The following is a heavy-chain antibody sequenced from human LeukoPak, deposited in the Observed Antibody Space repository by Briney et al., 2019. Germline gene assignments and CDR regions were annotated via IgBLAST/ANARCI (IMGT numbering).Heavy chain of an antibody. CDR2: INANNGGT. Sequence: GASVKVSCKASGYAFTDYYIQWMRQAPGQGLEGMGWINANNGGTKYAQQLQGRVAMTTDTSISTAYMELSRLRSDDTAVYYCARLREGLYHFDSWGQGTLVSVSS. V-gene: IGHV1-2*02. D-gene: IGHD3-16*02. CDR1: GYAFTDYY. CDR3: ARLREGLYHFDS. J-gene: IGHJ4*02.